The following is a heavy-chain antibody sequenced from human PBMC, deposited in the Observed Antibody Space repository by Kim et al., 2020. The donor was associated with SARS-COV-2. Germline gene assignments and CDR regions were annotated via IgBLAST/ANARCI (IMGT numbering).Heavy chain of an antibody. J-gene: IGHJ4*02. D-gene: IGHD3-10*01. CDR1: GFTLRTYW. V-gene: IGHV3-74*03. Sequence: GGSLRLSCVASGFTLRTYWMHWVRQAPGQGLVWVSRIDENGAITTYADSVKGRITISRDNSKNTLYLQMDSLSAEDTAVYYCARDVGGQYGEWGQGTLVTVSS. CDR2: IDENGAIT. CDR3: ARDVGGQYGE.